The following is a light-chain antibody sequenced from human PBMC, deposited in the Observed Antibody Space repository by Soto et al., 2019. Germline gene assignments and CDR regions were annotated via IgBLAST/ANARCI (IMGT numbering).Light chain of an antibody. Sequence: DITMTTSPSSXCAVEGDRVFTPCRERQCIIKNLTWYKKQTGKEXKXXXFAESSLKSGVHSRLRGSRSGPEFTINIRRMQPEDFATYYCQKSYSIHQTFGKVTKVDI. CDR2: AES. J-gene: IGKJ1*01. V-gene: IGKV1-39*01. CDR3: QKSYSIHQT. CDR1: QCIIKN.